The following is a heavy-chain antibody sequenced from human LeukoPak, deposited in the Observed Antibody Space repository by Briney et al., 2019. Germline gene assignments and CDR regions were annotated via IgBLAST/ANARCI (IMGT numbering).Heavy chain of an antibody. CDR3: AREGPPPSVVVAPGGQKYYYYYYMDA. Sequence: ASVKVSCKASGYTFTSYDINWVRQATGQGLEWMGWMNPNSGNTGYAQKFQGRVTMTRNTSISTAYMELSSLRSEDTAVYYCAREGPPPSVVVAPGGQKYYYYYYMDAWGKGTTVTVSS. CDR2: MNPNSGNT. V-gene: IGHV1-8*01. J-gene: IGHJ6*03. D-gene: IGHD2-15*01. CDR1: GYTFTSYD.